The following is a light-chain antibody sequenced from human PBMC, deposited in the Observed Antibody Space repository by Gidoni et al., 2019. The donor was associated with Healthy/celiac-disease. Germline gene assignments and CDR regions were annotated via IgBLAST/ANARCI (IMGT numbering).Light chain of an antibody. CDR1: QSLLHSNGNHY. CDR2: LGS. V-gene: IGKV2-28*01. J-gene: IGKJ1*01. Sequence: DIVMTQSPLSLPVTPGEPASISCTSSQSLLHSNGNHYLDWYLQKPGQSPQLLIYLGSSRAPGVPDRFSGSGSGTDFTLKLSRVEAEDVGVYYCMQALQTPPWTFGQGTKVEIK. CDR3: MQALQTPPWT.